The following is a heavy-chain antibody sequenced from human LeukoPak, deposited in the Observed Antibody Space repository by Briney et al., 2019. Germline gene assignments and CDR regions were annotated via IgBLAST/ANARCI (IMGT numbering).Heavy chain of an antibody. CDR2: ISGSGGST. CDR3: AKGTLYYDSSGYYYRYFDY. J-gene: IGHJ4*02. D-gene: IGHD3-22*01. CDR1: GFTFSSYA. V-gene: IGHV3-23*01. Sequence: PGGSLRLSCAASGFTFSSYAMSWVRQAPGKGLEWVSAISGSGGSTYYADSVKGRFTISRDNSKNTLYLQMNSLRAEDTAVYYCAKGTLYYDSSGYYYRYFDYWGQGTLVTVSS.